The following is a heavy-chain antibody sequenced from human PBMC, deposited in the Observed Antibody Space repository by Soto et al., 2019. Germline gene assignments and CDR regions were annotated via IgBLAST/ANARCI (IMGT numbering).Heavy chain of an antibody. CDR3: ARESLRCSGGSCYSSRWFDP. CDR2: ISYDGSNK. CDR1: GFTFSSYA. V-gene: IGHV3-30-3*01. Sequence: QVQLVESGGGVVQPGRSLRLSCAASGFTFSSYAMHWVRQAPGKGLEWVAVISYDGSNKYYADSVKGRFTISRDNSKNTLYLQMNSLRAEDTAVYYCARESLRCSGGSCYSSRWFDPWGQGTLVTVSS. D-gene: IGHD2-15*01. J-gene: IGHJ5*02.